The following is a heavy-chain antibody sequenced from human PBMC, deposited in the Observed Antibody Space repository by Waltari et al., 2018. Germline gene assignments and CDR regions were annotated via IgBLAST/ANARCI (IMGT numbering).Heavy chain of an antibody. V-gene: IGHV4-34*01. Sequence: QVQLQQWGAGLLKPSETLSLTCAVYGGSFSGYYWSWIRQPPGKGLEWIGEINHSGSTNYNPSLKSRDTISVDTSKNQFSLKLSSVTAADTAVYYCARGRGWLQSEDFDYWGQGTLVTVSS. CDR2: INHSGST. CDR3: ARGRGWLQSEDFDY. CDR1: GGSFSGYY. D-gene: IGHD5-12*01. J-gene: IGHJ4*02.